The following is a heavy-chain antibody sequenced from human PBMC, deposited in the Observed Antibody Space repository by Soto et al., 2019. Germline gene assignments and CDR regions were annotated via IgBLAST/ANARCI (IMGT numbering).Heavy chain of an antibody. CDR3: ARDPGYCISTSCYPDYYYGMDV. CDR2: ISYYGSNK. D-gene: IGHD2-2*01. J-gene: IGHJ6*02. Sequence: PGGSLRLSCAASGFTFSSYAMHWVRQAPGKGLEWVAVISYYGSNKYYADSVKGRFTISRDNSKNTLYLQLNSLRAEDTAVYYCARDPGYCISTSCYPDYYYGMDVWGQGTTVTVSS. CDR1: GFTFSSYA. V-gene: IGHV3-30-3*01.